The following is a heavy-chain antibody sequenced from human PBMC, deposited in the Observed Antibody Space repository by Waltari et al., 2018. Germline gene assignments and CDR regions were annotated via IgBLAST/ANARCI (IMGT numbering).Heavy chain of an antibody. Sequence: EVQLVESGGGLIQPGGSLSLSCAASGFIVSTHYMSWVRQAPGRGLEWVSLNYSGGSTYYADSVKGRFTISRDNSKNTLYLQMDSLSVEDTAVYYCARWQQWPVRAFDYWGQGTLVTVSS. J-gene: IGHJ4*02. D-gene: IGHD6-19*01. CDR3: ARWQQWPVRAFDY. CDR1: GFIVSTHY. V-gene: IGHV3-53*01. CDR2: NYSGGST.